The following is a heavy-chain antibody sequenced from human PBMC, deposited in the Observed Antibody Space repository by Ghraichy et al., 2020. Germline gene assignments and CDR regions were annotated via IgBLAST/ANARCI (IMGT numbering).Heavy chain of an antibody. V-gene: IGHV4-31*03. CDR3: ARGGSYYGGNSF. Sequence: SQTLSLTCTVSGGSISSGGYYWSWIRQHPGKGLEWIGYIYYSGSTYYNPSLKSRVTISVDTSKNQFSLKLSSVTAADTAVYYCARGGSYYGGNSFWGQGTLVTVSS. CDR2: IYYSGST. CDR1: GGSISSGGYY. D-gene: IGHD4-23*01. J-gene: IGHJ4*02.